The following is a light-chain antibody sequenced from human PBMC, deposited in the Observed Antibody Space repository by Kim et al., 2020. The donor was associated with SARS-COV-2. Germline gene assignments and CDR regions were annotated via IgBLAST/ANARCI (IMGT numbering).Light chain of an antibody. CDR3: QQHDTSPTT. CDR1: QSVTSSY. J-gene: IGKJ1*01. Sequence: EIVLTQSPGTLSLSPGERATLSCRASQSVTSSYVAWYQQKPGQAPRLLIYKASTRATGIPDRFSGSGSGTDFTLTISRLEPEDFAVYFCQQHDTSPTTFGQGTNVDIK. CDR2: KAS. V-gene: IGKV3-20*01.